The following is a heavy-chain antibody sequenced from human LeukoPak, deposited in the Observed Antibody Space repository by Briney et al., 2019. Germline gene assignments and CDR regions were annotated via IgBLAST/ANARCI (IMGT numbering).Heavy chain of an antibody. CDR3: AKDSEIAAAGSYWYFDL. CDR2: ISYDGSNK. CDR1: GFTFRSYD. V-gene: IGHV3-30*18. J-gene: IGHJ2*01. Sequence: SGGSLRLSCAASGFTFRSYDMHWVRQAPGKGLQWVAVISYDGSNKYHTDSVKGRFTTSRDNSKNTLYLQMNSLRAEDTAVYYCAKDSEIAAAGSYWYFDLWGRGTLVTVSS. D-gene: IGHD6-13*01.